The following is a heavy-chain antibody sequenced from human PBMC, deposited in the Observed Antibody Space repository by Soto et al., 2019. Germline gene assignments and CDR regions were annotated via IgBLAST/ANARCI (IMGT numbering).Heavy chain of an antibody. CDR1: GFTFRSYA. V-gene: IGHV3-23*01. D-gene: IGHD2-15*01. CDR3: AKQALYCSGGSCFSGHYYYMDV. Sequence: GGSLRLSCAASGFTFRSYAMSWVRQAPGKGLEWVSAISGTGGSTYYADSVKGRFTISRDNSKNTLYLQMSGLRAEDTAVYYCAKQALYCSGGSCFSGHYYYMDVWGKGTTVTVSS. J-gene: IGHJ6*03. CDR2: ISGTGGST.